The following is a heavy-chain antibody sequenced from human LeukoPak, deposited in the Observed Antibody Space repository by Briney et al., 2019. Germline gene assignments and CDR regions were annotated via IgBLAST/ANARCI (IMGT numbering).Heavy chain of an antibody. CDR1: GFAVSSNY. CDR2: IYSGGST. D-gene: IGHD1-26*01. V-gene: IGHV3-53*01. J-gene: IGHJ3*02. Sequence: PGGSLRLSCAAYGFAVSSNYMSWVRQAPGKGLEWVSVIYSGGSTYYADSVKGRFTISRDNSKNTLYLQMNSLRAEDTAVYYCAREWAYRRAFDIWGQGTMVTVSS. CDR3: AREWAYRRAFDI.